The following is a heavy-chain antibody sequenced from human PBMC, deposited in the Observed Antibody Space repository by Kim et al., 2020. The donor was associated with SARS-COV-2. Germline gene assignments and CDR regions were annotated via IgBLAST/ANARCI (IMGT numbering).Heavy chain of an antibody. CDR1: GGTFSSYA. CDR2: IIPIFGTI. J-gene: IGHJ6*02. CDR3: ARTGWSYGSGSQYNPTPFYYNAMDV. Sequence: SVKVSCKASGGTFSSYAISWVRQVPGQGLEWMGGIIPIFGTINYAQKFQGRVTITADESTSTAYMELSSLRSEDTAVYYCARTGWSYGSGSQYNPTPFYYNAMDVWGQGTTVTVSS. V-gene: IGHV1-69*13. D-gene: IGHD3-10*01.